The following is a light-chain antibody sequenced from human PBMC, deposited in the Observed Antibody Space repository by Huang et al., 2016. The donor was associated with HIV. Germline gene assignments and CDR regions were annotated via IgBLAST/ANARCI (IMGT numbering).Light chain of an antibody. V-gene: IGKV1-NL1*01. CDR1: QGISKP. CDR3: QQYQSVPWT. CDR2: ATS. Sequence: DIQMTQSPSSLSASVGDRVTIICRASQGISKPLAWYHQKPGKAPKLLRYATSKLESGVPSRVSGSGSGTHYTLTISTLQPEDLATYYCQQYQSVPWTFGQGTKVAI. J-gene: IGKJ1*01.